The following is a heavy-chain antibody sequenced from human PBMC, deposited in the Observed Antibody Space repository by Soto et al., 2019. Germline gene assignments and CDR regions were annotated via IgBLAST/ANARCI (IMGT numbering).Heavy chain of an antibody. CDR3: AREGGGGYYNDAFDI. CDR1: GASISSYH. CDR2: SRNCGSS. J-gene: IGHJ3*02. Sequence: QVQLQESGPGLVKPSETLSLTCTVSGASISSYHWSWIRQPPGKGLECIGYSRNCGSSNSNPSLQRRVTRSVDTSRNPFTLTLSSVTDADTAVYYCAREGGGGYYNDAFDIWGQGTMVTVSS. D-gene: IGHD3-22*01. V-gene: IGHV4-59*12.